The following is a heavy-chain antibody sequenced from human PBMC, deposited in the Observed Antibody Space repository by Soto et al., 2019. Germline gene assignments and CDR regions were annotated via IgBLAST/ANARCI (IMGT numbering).Heavy chain of an antibody. Sequence: FAVSGGSISIGGYSWSCIRQPPGKGLEWIGYIYHSGSTYYNPSLKSRVTISVDRSKNQFSLKLSSVAAADTAVYYCARERGYSSSSTYYYYGMDVWGQGTTVTVSS. CDR1: GGSISIGGYS. CDR3: ARERGYSSSSTYYYYGMDV. J-gene: IGHJ6*02. CDR2: IYHSGST. D-gene: IGHD6-13*01. V-gene: IGHV4-30-2*01.